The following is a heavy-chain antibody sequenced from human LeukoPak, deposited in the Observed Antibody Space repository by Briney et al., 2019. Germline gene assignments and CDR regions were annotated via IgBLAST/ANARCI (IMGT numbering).Heavy chain of an antibody. CDR2: INDDGSDT. J-gene: IGHJ5*02. V-gene: IGHV3-74*01. CDR1: GFTFKLYW. Sequence: PGGSLRLSCAASGFTFKLYWMHWVRQVPGKGPVWVARINDDGSDTVYADSVRGRFTISRDDAKNMLFLQMNSLRGEDTAVYHCVRAGPSTWSWGQGTLVPVSS. CDR3: VRAGPSTWS. D-gene: IGHD2-15*01.